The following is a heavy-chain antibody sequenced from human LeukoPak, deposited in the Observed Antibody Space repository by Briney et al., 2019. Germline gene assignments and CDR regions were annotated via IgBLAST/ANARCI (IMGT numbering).Heavy chain of an antibody. J-gene: IGHJ4*02. Sequence: GGSLRLSCAASGFTFSSYSMNWVRQAPGKGLEWVSSISSSSSYIYYADPVKGRFTISRDNAKNSLYLQMNSLRAEDTAVYYCARDSSSWYFDYWGQGTLVTVSS. CDR3: ARDSSSWYFDY. CDR1: GFTFSSYS. V-gene: IGHV3-21*01. D-gene: IGHD6-13*01. CDR2: ISSSSSYI.